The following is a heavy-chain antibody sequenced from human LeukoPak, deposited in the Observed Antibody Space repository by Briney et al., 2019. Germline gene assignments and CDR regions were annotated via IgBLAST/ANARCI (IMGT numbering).Heavy chain of an antibody. CDR3: ARGYCSGGSCYSRGGGDAFDI. CDR2: IKQDGSEK. Sequence: GGSLRLSRAASGFTFSSYWMSWVRQAPGKGLEWVANIKQDGSEKYYVDSVKGRFTISRDNAKNSLYLQMNSLRAEDTAVYYCARGYCSGGSCYSRGGGDAFDIWGQGTMVTVSS. J-gene: IGHJ3*02. CDR1: GFTFSSYW. D-gene: IGHD2-15*01. V-gene: IGHV3-7*04.